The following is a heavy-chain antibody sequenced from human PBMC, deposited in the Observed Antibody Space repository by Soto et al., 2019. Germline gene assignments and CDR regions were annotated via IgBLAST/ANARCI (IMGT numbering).Heavy chain of an antibody. J-gene: IGHJ6*02. V-gene: IGHV3-30-3*01. Sequence: QVQLVESGGGVVQPGRSLRLSCAASGFTFSSYAMHWVRQAPGKGLEWVAVISYDGSNKYYADSVKGRFTISRDNSKNTLYLQMNSLRAEDTAVYYCARGSIAARGYYYYGMDVWGQGTTVTVSS. D-gene: IGHD6-25*01. CDR2: ISYDGSNK. CDR1: GFTFSSYA. CDR3: ARGSIAARGYYYYGMDV.